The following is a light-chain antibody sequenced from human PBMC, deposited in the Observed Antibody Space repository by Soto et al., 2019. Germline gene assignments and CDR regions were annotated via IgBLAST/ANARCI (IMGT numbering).Light chain of an antibody. CDR2: GTS. Sequence: EIVLTQSPGTLSLSPGERATLSCRASQSISSNSLAWYQHKPGQGPRLLIYGTSSRATGIPDRFNGSGSGTDFTLTISRLEPEEFALYYCQKYVSSFTFGPGTRVDIK. CDR1: QSISSNS. V-gene: IGKV3-20*01. CDR3: QKYVSSFT. J-gene: IGKJ3*01.